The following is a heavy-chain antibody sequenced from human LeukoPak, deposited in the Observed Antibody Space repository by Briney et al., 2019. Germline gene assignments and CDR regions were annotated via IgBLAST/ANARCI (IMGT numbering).Heavy chain of an antibody. CDR3: ARVPSGLRLGELSLLGDY. J-gene: IGHJ4*02. CDR2: INPNSGGT. CDR1: GYTFTGYY. D-gene: IGHD3-16*02. V-gene: IGHV1-2*02. Sequence: GASVKVSCKASGYTFTGYYMHWVRQAPGQGLEWMGWINPNSGGTNYAQKFQGRVTMTRDTSISTAYMELSRLRSDDTAVYYCARVPSGLRLGELSLLGDYWGQGTLVTVSS.